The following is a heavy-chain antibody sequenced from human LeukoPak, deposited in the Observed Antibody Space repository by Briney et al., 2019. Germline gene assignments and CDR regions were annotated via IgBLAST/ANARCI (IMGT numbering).Heavy chain of an antibody. V-gene: IGHV4-38-2*01. Sequence: PSETLSLTCAVSGYSFSSGYYWGWIRQPPGKGLEWIGSIYHSGSTYYNPSLKSRVTISVDTSKNQFSLKLSSVTAADTAVYYCARHFGDGGNSNWFDPWGQGTLVTVSS. CDR3: ARHFGDGGNSNWFDP. CDR1: GYSFSSGYY. CDR2: IYHSGST. J-gene: IGHJ5*02. D-gene: IGHD4-23*01.